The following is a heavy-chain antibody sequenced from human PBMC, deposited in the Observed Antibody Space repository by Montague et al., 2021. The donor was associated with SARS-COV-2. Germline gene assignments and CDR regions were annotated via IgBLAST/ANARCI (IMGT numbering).Heavy chain of an antibody. V-gene: IGHV2-70*01. D-gene: IGHD4-17*01. CDR1: GFSLNTSGMC. CDR2: IDWDEDQ. Sequence: PALVKPTQTLTLTCTFSGFSLNTSGMCVSWIRPPPGKALEWLALIDWDEDQYYSTSLKTRLTISKDTSKNQVVLTMTNMDPIDTATYYCARSYGDYRDSYFDYWGQGTLVTVSS. CDR3: ARSYGDYRDSYFDY. J-gene: IGHJ4*02.